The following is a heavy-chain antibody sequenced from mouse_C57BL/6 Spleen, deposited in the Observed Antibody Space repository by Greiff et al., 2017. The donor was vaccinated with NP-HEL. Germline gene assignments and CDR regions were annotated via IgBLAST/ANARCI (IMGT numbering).Heavy chain of an antibody. CDR1: GYTFTSYD. J-gene: IGHJ3*01. CDR2: IYPRDGST. D-gene: IGHD1-1*01. CDR3: ARNPDYYGSSYAWFAY. Sequence: VMLVESGPELVKPGASVKLSCKASGYTFTSYDINWVKQRPGQGLEWIGWIYPRDGSTKYNEKFKGKATLTVDTSSSTAYMELHSLTSEDSAVYFCARNPDYYGSSYAWFAYWGQGTLVTVSA. V-gene: IGHV1-85*01.